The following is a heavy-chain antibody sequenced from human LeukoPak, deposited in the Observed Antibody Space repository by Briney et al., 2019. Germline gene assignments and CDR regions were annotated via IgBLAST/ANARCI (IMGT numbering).Heavy chain of an antibody. V-gene: IGHV4-39*01. CDR2: IYYSGST. Sequence: SEALSLTCTVSGGSISSSSYYWGWIRQPPGKGLEWIGSIYYSGSTYYNPSLKSRVTISVDTSKNQFSLKLSSVTAADTAVYYCARRGMRVEYGMDVWGQGTTVTVSS. CDR1: GGSISSSSYY. CDR3: ARRGMRVEYGMDV. D-gene: IGHD3-3*01. J-gene: IGHJ6*02.